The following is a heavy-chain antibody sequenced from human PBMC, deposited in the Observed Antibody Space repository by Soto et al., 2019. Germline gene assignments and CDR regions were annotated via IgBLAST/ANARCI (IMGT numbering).Heavy chain of an antibody. CDR3: TRASSLEFDF. CDR1: GFTFGDYA. V-gene: IGHV3-49*04. CDR2: IRRNAYGGTT. J-gene: IGHJ4*02. D-gene: IGHD3-16*01. Sequence: SLRLSCTTSGFTFGDYALSWVRQAPGKGLEWVGFIRRNAYGGTTDYAASVKGRFTISRDDSKSIAYLQMNSLRTEDTALYYCTRASSLEFDFWGQGTLVTVSS.